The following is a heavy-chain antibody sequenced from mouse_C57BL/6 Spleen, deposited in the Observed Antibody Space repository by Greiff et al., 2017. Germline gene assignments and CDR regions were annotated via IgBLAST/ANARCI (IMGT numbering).Heavy chain of an antibody. J-gene: IGHJ2*01. Sequence: QVQLQQPGAELVKPGASVKLSCKASGYTFTSYWMQWVNQRPGQGLEWIGEIDPSDSYTNYNQKFKGKATLTVDTSSSTAYMQLSSLASEDSAVYYCARMEGYWGQGTTLTVSS. CDR3: ARMEGY. CDR2: IDPSDSYT. V-gene: IGHV1-50*01. CDR1: GYTFTSYW.